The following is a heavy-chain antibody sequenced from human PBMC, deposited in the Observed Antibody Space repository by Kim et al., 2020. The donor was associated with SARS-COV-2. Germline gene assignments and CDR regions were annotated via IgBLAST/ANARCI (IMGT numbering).Heavy chain of an antibody. CDR3: AKVTTKTAPLYAY. V-gene: IGHV3-23*01. J-gene: IGHJ4*02. Sequence: GGSLRLSCAASGFTFRSYALSWVRQAPGKGLEWVSGISGSGGDTYYADSVQGRFTISRDNSKNALNLEMNSLRAEDTALYYCAKVTTKTAPLYAYWGQGT. CDR1: GFTFRSYA. D-gene: IGHD4-4*01. CDR2: ISGSGGDT.